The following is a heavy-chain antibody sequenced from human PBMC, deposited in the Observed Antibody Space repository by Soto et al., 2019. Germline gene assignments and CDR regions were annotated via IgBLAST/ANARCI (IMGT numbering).Heavy chain of an antibody. V-gene: IGHV1-3*01. J-gene: IGHJ6*02. CDR3: ARVYCSTTTCYGYYAMDV. CDR1: GYTFTNYA. Sequence: ASVKVSCKASGYTFTNYAMHWVRQAPGQRLEWMGWINAGNGNTKYSQKFQGRFSITRDTSASTAYMELSSLRSEDTAVYYCARVYCSTTTCYGYYAMDVWGQGTTVTVSS. CDR2: INAGNGNT. D-gene: IGHD2-2*01.